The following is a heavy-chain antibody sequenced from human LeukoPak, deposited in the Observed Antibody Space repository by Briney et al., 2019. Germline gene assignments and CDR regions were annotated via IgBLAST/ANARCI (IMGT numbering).Heavy chain of an antibody. V-gene: IGHV3-66*01. CDR1: GFTFSSYW. D-gene: IGHD1-26*01. J-gene: IGHJ6*02. CDR2: IYSGGTP. Sequence: PGGSLRLSCAASGFTFSSYWMNWVRQAPGKGLEWVSVIYSGGTPYYADSVKGGFTISRDNSKNTLYLQMNSLRAEDTAIYYCARDSSGNYGGYGMDVWGQGTTVTVSS. CDR3: ARDSSGNYGGYGMDV.